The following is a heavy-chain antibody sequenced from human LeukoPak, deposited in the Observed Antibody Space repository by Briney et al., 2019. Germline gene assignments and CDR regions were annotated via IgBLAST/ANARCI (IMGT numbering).Heavy chain of an antibody. Sequence: PGRSLRLSCAASGCTFSSYSIHWVRQAPGKGLEWVAAISYDGSNKNYADSMKGRPTTSRNNTKNSLYLQMNSLRAEDTAVYYCARGIRIAVAGNIDYWGQGTLVTVSS. V-gene: IGHV3-30*04. J-gene: IGHJ4*02. CDR3: ARGIRIAVAGNIDY. CDR2: ISYDGSNK. D-gene: IGHD6-19*01. CDR1: GCTFSSYS.